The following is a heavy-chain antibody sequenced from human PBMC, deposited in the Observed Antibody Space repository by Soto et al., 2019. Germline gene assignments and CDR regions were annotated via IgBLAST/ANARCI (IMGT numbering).Heavy chain of an antibody. CDR3: AREIRVQVDYGSEDMGDLGGY. V-gene: IGHV1-2*04. Sequence: ASVEVSCKASGYTFTGYYMHWVRQAPGQGLEWMGWINPNSGGTNYAQKFQGWVTMTRDTSISTAYMELSRLRSDDTAVYYCAREIRVQVDYGSEDMGDLGGYSGQGTLVIVSS. J-gene: IGHJ4*02. CDR1: GYTFTGYY. D-gene: IGHD3-10*01. CDR2: INPNSGGT.